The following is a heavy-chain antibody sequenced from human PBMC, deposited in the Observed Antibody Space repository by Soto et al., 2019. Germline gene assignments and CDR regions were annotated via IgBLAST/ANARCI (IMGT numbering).Heavy chain of an antibody. J-gene: IGHJ5*02. CDR2: INGYNGYT. CDR3: ARDGDEEANFDP. D-gene: IGHD4-17*01. Sequence: QVQLVQSGAEVKKPGASVKVSCKASGYTFTNYGISWVRQAPGQGLEWMGWINGYNGYTNYAQKFQGRVTMATDTSTSTVYMELRSLRSDDTAVYYCARDGDEEANFDPWGQGTLVTVS. V-gene: IGHV1-18*01. CDR1: GYTFTNYG.